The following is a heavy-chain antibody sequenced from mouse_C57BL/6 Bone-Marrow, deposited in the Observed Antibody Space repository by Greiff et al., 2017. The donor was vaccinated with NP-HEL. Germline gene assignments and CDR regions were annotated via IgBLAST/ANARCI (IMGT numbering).Heavy chain of an antibody. V-gene: IGHV1-18*01. CDR1: GYTFTDYN. Sequence: VQLQQSGPELVKPGASVKIPCTASGYTFTDYNMDWVKQSHGKSLEWIGDINPNNGGTIYNQKFKGKATLTVDQSSSTAYMQLNSLTSEDSAVYYCARRLYWYFDVWGTGTTVTVSS. D-gene: IGHD3-2*02. CDR2: INPNNGGT. CDR3: ARRLYWYFDV. J-gene: IGHJ1*03.